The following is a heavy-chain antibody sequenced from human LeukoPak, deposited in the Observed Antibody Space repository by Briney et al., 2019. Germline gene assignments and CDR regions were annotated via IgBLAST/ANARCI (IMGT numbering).Heavy chain of an antibody. CDR2: IKEDGSEK. CDR1: GFTFSNSW. Sequence: GGSLRLSCAASGFTFSNSWMSRVRQAPGQGLEWVASIKEDGSEKHYVDSVKGRFTISRDNAKNSLYLQMNSLRAEDTAVYYCAKSVYWGQGTLVIVSS. V-gene: IGHV3-7*01. J-gene: IGHJ4*02. CDR3: AKSVY.